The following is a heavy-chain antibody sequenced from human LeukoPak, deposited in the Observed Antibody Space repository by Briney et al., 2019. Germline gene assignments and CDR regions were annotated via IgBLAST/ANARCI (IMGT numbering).Heavy chain of an antibody. CDR1: GGSISSYY. Sequence: SETLSLTCTVSGGSISSYYWSWIRQPAGKGLEWIGRIYTSGSTNYNPSLKSRVTMSVDTSKNQFSLKLSSVTAADTAVYYCARGVVGYCSGGSCYVTAFDIWGQGSMVTVSS. J-gene: IGHJ3*02. D-gene: IGHD2-15*01. V-gene: IGHV4-4*07. CDR3: ARGVVGYCSGGSCYVTAFDI. CDR2: IYTSGST.